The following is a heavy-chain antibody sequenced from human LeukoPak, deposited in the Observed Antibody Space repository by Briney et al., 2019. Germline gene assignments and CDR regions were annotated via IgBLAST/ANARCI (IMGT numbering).Heavy chain of an antibody. CDR3: VTPWSGPTGMD. CDR2: IYSGGTT. V-gene: IGHV3-66*01. J-gene: IGHJ4*02. Sequence: GGSLRLSCAASGFTVRGDYMSWVRQAPGKGLEWVSVIYSGGTTYYADSVKGRFTISRDNSENTVFLQMNSLRAEDTAVYYCVTPWSGPTGMDWGQGTLVIVSS. D-gene: IGHD3-3*01. CDR1: GFTVRGDY.